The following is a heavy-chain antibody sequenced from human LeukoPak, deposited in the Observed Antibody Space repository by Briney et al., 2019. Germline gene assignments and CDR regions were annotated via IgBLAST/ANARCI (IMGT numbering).Heavy chain of an antibody. D-gene: IGHD6-19*01. CDR2: IYYTGST. V-gene: IGHV4-59*12. Sequence: SGTLSLTCTVSGGSIGSFYWSWIRQPPGKGLEWIGYIYYTGSTNYNPSLKSRVTISVDTSKNQFSLNLSSVTAADTAIYYCARSRIAVAPADFWGQGILVTVSS. J-gene: IGHJ4*02. CDR3: ARSRIAVAPADF. CDR1: GGSIGSFY.